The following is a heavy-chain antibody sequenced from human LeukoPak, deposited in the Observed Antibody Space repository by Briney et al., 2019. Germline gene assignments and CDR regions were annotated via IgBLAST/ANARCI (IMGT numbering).Heavy chain of an antibody. CDR2: IYSAGNT. CDR3: ARSILDGSGSYYMAY. V-gene: IGHV3-53*01. D-gene: IGHD3-10*01. J-gene: IGHJ4*02. CDR1: GFTNY. Sequence: GGSLRLSCGASGFTNYMSWVRQAPGQGLEWVSVIYSAGNTYYAASVKGRFTISRDNSENTLYLQMNSLGAEDTAVYYCARSILDGSGSYYMAYWGQGTLVTVSS.